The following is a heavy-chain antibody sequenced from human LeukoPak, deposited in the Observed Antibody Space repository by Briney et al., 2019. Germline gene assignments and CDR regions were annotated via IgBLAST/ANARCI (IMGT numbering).Heavy chain of an antibody. V-gene: IGHV1-2*02. CDR3: ARDLGRYCSGGRCHYYSYYMDV. CDR2: INPNSGGT. J-gene: IGHJ6*03. D-gene: IGHD2-15*01. CDR1: GYTFTGYY. Sequence: GASVKVSCKASGYTFTGYYMHWVRQAPGQGLEWMGWINPNSGGTNYAQKFQGRVTVTRDTSISTAYMELSRLRSDDTAVYYCARDLGRYCSGGRCHYYSYYMDVWGKGTTVTVSS.